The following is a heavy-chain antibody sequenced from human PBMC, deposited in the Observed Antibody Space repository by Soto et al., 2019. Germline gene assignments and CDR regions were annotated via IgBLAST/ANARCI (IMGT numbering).Heavy chain of an antibody. D-gene: IGHD6-13*01. CDR1: GGSISSYN. Sequence: SETLSLTCTVSGGSISSYNWSWIRQPPGKGLEWIGYIYYSGSTNYNPSLKSRVTISVDTSKNQFSLKLSSVTAADTAVYYCARAYSSSWAYFVFWGRVTLVTV. V-gene: IGHV4-59*01. J-gene: IGHJ4*02. CDR3: ARAYSSSWAYFVF. CDR2: IYYSGST.